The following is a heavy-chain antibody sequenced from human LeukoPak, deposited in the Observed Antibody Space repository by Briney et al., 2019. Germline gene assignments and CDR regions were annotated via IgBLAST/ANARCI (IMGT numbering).Heavy chain of an antibody. Sequence: GGSLRLSCAASGFTFSSYAMSWVRQAPGKGLEWVSAISGSGSSTYYADSVKGRFTISRDNSKNTLYLQMNSLRAEDTAVYYCAKDKGYDYVWGSYPGFYFDYWGQGTLVTVSS. CDR3: AKDKGYDYVWGSYPGFYFDY. V-gene: IGHV3-23*01. J-gene: IGHJ4*02. CDR2: ISGSGSST. D-gene: IGHD3-16*02. CDR1: GFTFSSYA.